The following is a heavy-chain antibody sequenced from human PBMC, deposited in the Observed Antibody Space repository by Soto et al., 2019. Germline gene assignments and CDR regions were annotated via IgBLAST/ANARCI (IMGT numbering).Heavy chain of an antibody. D-gene: IGHD2-21*02. Sequence: PSETLSLTCAVSGVSITTTNWWTWVRQPPGKGLEWIGEVLHNGNSNYNPSLKSRLTISLDRSKNQFSLKLTSVTAADTAAYYCARGFGGNSGTYDRWGHGTLVTVSS. CDR3: ARGFGGNSGTYDR. J-gene: IGHJ5*02. V-gene: IGHV4-4*02. CDR1: GVSITTTNW. CDR2: VLHNGNS.